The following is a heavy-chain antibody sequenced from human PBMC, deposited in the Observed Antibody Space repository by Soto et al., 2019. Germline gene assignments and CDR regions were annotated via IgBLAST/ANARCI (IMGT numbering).Heavy chain of an antibody. CDR2: ISYDGSNK. CDR1: GFTFSSYG. CDR3: AMGGETNLFDY. D-gene: IGHD3-16*01. V-gene: IGHV3-30*03. J-gene: IGHJ4*02. Sequence: QVQLVESGGGVVQAGRSLRLSCAASGFTFSSYGMHWVRQAPGKGLEWVAVISYDGSNKYYADSVKGRFTISRDNSKNTLYLQMNSLRAEDTAVYYCAMGGETNLFDYWGQGTLVTVSS.